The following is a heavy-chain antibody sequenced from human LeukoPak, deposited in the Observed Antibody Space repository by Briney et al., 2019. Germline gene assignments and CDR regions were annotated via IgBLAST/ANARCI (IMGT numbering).Heavy chain of an antibody. CDR1: GFTVSSNY. V-gene: IGHV3-7*01. Sequence: GGSLRLSCAASGFTVSSNYMSWVRQAPGKGLEWVANIKQDGSDKYYVDSVKGRFTISRDNAKNSLYLQMNSLRAEDTAVYYCAKNFGHQQFDSWGQGTLVIVSS. D-gene: IGHD3/OR15-3a*01. CDR2: IKQDGSDK. CDR3: AKNFGHQQFDS. J-gene: IGHJ4*02.